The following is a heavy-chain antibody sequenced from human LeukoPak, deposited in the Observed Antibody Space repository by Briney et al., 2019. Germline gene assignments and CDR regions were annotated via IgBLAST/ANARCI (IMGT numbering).Heavy chain of an antibody. CDR1: GGSISSYY. V-gene: IGHV4-59*12. J-gene: IGHJ4*02. CDR2: IYYSGST. CDR3: ARDRGSGYYYFDY. D-gene: IGHD3-22*01. Sequence: SETLSLTCTVSGGSISSYYWTWIRQPPGKGLEWIGYIYYSGSTKYNPSLKSRVTISVDSSKNHFSLKLSSVTAADTAVYYCARDRGSGYYYFDYWGQGTLVTVSS.